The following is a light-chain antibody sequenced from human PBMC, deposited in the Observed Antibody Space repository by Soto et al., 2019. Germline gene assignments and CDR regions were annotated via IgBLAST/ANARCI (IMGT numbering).Light chain of an antibody. V-gene: IGKV3-20*01. Sequence: VLTQSPGTLSLSPVERATLSCRSSQSGSSRYLALYQQKPGEAPSLLFYAAFRATGTPDRFSGSGSGTDFTLTIDRLEPEDVAVYYCQQYVKSPWTFGQGTKVDIK. CDR1: QSGSSRY. CDR2: AA. CDR3: QQYVKSPWT. J-gene: IGKJ1*01.